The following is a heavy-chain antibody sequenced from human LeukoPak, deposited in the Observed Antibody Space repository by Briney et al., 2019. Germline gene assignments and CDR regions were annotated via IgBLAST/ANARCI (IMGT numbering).Heavy chain of an antibody. D-gene: IGHD3-10*01. CDR3: ARDLVSGSGSYGH. CDR1: GFTFGSYW. J-gene: IGHJ4*02. Sequence: PGGSLRLPCVASGFTFGSYWMHWVRQAPGKGPAWVSRISGDGGTYYADSVKGRFTIFRDNAKNTLYLQMNSLRAEDTAVYYCARDLVSGSGSYGHWGQGTLVTVSS. V-gene: IGHV3-74*01. CDR2: ISGDGGT.